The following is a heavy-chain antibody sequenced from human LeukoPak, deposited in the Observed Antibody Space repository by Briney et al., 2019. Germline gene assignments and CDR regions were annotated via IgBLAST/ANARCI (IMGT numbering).Heavy chain of an antibody. D-gene: IGHD3-10*01. V-gene: IGHV4-34*01. CDR1: GGSFSGYY. J-gene: IGHJ4*02. Sequence: SETLSLTCAVYGGSFSGYYWSWIRQPPGKGLEWIGEINHSGSTNYNPSLKSRVTISVDTSKNQFSLKLSSVTAADTAVYYCARGNYGSFGDYWGQGTLVTVSS. CDR3: ARGNYGSFGDY. CDR2: INHSGST.